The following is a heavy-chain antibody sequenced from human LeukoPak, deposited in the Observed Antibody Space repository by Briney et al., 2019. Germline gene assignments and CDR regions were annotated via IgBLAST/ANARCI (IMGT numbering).Heavy chain of an antibody. CDR3: ARYSGSYYYPPAWDL. CDR1: GFSFSSYW. CDR2: IKEDGSKK. D-gene: IGHD1-26*01. V-gene: IGHV3-7*03. J-gene: IGHJ4*02. Sequence: GGSLRLSCAASGFSFSSYWMNWVRRAPGKGLEWLANIKEDGSKKYYVDSVKGRFTISRDNAKNSLYLQMDSLRADDTAVYYCARYSGSYYYPPAWDLWGQGTLVTVSS.